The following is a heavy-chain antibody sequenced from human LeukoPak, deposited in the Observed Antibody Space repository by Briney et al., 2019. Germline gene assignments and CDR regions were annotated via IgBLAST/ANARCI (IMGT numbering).Heavy chain of an antibody. D-gene: IGHD3-10*01. Sequence: GGSLRLSCAASGFTFSNYEMNWVRQAPGKGLEWVSYIDSSGSNRYYADSVKGRFTISRDNAKNAMYLQMNSLRAEDTAVYYCARGFMKSLDYWGQGTLVTVSS. V-gene: IGHV3-48*03. CDR3: ARGFMKSLDY. CDR1: GFTFSNYE. CDR2: IDSSGSNR. J-gene: IGHJ4*02.